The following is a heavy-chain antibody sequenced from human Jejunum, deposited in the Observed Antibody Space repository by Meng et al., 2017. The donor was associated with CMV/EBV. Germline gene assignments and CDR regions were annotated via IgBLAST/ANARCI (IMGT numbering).Heavy chain of an antibody. CDR1: SRYA. V-gene: IGHV3-23*01. CDR3: AREGCTSTTCYPLSDVYL. D-gene: IGHD2-2*01. CDR2: ISGSGGST. J-gene: IGHJ4*02. Sequence: SRYAMSWVRQAPGKGLEWVSAISGSGGSTYYADSVKGRFTISRDNSKNTLYLQMNSLRAEDTAVYYCAREGCTSTTCYPLSDVYLWGQGTLVTVSS.